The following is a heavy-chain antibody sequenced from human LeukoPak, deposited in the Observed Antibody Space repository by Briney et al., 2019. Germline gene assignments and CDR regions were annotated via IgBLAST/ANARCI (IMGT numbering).Heavy chain of an antibody. J-gene: IGHJ4*02. V-gene: IGHV3-48*02. CDR3: VRDPDALDY. CDR1: GFTFSGYS. CDR2: IRGSGSPI. Sequence: GGSLRLSCAASGFTFSGYSMNWVRQAPGKGLEWVAYIRGSGSPIYYADSVKGRFTISRDNAKNSLYLQMNSLRDEDTAVYYCVRDPDALDYWGQGTLVTVSS.